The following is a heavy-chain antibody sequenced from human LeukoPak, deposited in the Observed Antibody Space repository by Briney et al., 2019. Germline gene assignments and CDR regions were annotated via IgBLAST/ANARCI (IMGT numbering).Heavy chain of an antibody. D-gene: IGHD6-13*01. J-gene: IGHJ5*02. V-gene: IGHV1-18*01. Sequence: ASVKVSCKASGYTFTSYGISWVRQAPGQGLEWMGWISAYNGNTNYAQKLQGRVTMTTDTSTSTAYMELRSLRSDDTAVYYCARIRIAAGENWFDPWGQGTPVTVSS. CDR3: ARIRIAAGENWFDP. CDR2: ISAYNGNT. CDR1: GYTFTSYG.